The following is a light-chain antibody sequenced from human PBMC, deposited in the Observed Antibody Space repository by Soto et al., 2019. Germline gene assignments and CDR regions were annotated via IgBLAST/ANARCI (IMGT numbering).Light chain of an antibody. CDR1: RRVSSY. J-gene: IGKJ1*01. CDR3: QQRDNWPWT. CDR2: DAS. Sequence: LTQSRATRTLSPEDRATLSCRASRRVSSYLAWYQQKAGQAPRLLIYDASNRAAGTPARFSGSGSGTDFTLTISSLEPEDFAVYYCQQRDNWPWTFGQGTKVDIK. V-gene: IGKV3-11*01.